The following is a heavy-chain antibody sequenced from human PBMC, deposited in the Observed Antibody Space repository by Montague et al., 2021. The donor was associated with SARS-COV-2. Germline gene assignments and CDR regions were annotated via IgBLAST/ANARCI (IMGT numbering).Heavy chain of an antibody. CDR1: GFTFSSYA. J-gene: IGHJ4*02. Sequence: SLRLSCAASGFTFSSYAMYWVRQAPGKGLERVAVISYDGSNKYYAESVKGRFTISRDNSKNTLYLQMNSLRAEDTAVYYCARDLDDGSGSYYFDYWGQGTLVTVSS. V-gene: IGHV3-30-3*01. CDR2: ISYDGSNK. D-gene: IGHD3-10*01. CDR3: ARDLDDGSGSYYFDY.